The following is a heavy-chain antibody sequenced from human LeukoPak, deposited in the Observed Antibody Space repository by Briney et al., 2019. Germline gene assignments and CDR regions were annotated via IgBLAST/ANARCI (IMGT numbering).Heavy chain of an antibody. CDR1: GFTFSSYA. CDR2: ISGSGGST. Sequence: GGSLRLSCAASGFTFSSYAMSWVRQAPGKGLEWVSAISGSGGSTYYADSVKGRFTISRDNSKNTLYLQMNSMRAEDTAVYYCAKEVDYGDYVDYFDYWGQGTLVTVSS. D-gene: IGHD4-17*01. J-gene: IGHJ4*02. V-gene: IGHV3-23*01. CDR3: AKEVDYGDYVDYFDY.